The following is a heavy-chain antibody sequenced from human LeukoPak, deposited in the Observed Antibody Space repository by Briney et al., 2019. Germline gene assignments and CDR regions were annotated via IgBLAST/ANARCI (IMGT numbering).Heavy chain of an antibody. J-gene: IGHJ6*03. D-gene: IGHD1-7*01. Sequence: GGCLRLSCAASGFTFSSYGMHWVRRAPGKGLEWVAVIWYDGSNKYYADSVKGRFTISRDNSKYTLHLQMNSLRAEDTAVYYCARGITGTFYYYMDVWGKGTTVTVSS. CDR3: ARGITGTFYYYMDV. CDR1: GFTFSSYG. V-gene: IGHV3-33*01. CDR2: IWYDGSNK.